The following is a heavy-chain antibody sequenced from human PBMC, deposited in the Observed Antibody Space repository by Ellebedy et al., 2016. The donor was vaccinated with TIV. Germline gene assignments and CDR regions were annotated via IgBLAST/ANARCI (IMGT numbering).Heavy chain of an antibody. V-gene: IGHV3-23*01. D-gene: IGHD3/OR15-3a*01. CDR2: ISGSGGST. CDR3: AQGQVRTTDPPFDY. CDR1: GFTFSSYA. Sequence: GGSLRLSXAASGFTFSSYAMSWVRQAPGKGLEWVSAISGSGGSTYYADSVKGRFTISRDNSKNTLYLQMNSLRAEDTAVYYCAQGQVRTTDPPFDYWGQGTLVTVSS. J-gene: IGHJ4*02.